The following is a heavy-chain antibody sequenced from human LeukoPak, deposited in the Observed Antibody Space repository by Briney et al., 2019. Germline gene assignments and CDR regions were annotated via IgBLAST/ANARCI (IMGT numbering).Heavy chain of an antibody. Sequence: ASVKVSCKASGYTSTGYYMHWVRQAPGQGLEWMGWINPNSGGTNYAQKFQGRVTMTRDTSISTAYMELSRLRSDDTAVYYCARRAVPYYYYGMDVWGQGTTVTVSS. J-gene: IGHJ6*02. CDR1: GYTSTGYY. CDR3: ARRAVPYYYYGMDV. V-gene: IGHV1-2*02. CDR2: INPNSGGT. D-gene: IGHD2-2*01.